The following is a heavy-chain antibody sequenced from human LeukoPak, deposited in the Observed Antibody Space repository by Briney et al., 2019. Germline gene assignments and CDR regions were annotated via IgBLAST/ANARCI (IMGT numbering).Heavy chain of an antibody. CDR1: GFTFSSYE. D-gene: IGHD4-23*01. CDR3: ARVLVYGGTYFDY. CDR2: IKQDGSEK. V-gene: IGHV3-7*01. J-gene: IGHJ4*02. Sequence: PGGSLRLSCAASGFTFSSYEMNWVRQAPGKGLEWVANIKQDGSEKYYVDSVKGRFTISRDNAKDSLYLQMNSLRAEDTAVYYCARVLVYGGTYFDYWGQGTLVTVSS.